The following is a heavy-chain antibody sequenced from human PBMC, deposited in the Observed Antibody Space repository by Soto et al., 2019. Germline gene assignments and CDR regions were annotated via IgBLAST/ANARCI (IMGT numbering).Heavy chain of an antibody. CDR1: GWSVNGYY. J-gene: IGHJ5*02. CDR2: INHTGGT. Sequence: QVHLQQWGAGLLKPSETLSLTCAVYGWSVNGYYWNWIRQPPWKGLEWIGEINHTGGTHYNPSLKSRVTMSVDTSKNQFSLRLSSVTAADTAIYYCATRITVFGLLIPPFDPWGQGTQVTVSS. CDR3: ATRITVFGLLIPPFDP. V-gene: IGHV4-34*02. D-gene: IGHD3-3*01.